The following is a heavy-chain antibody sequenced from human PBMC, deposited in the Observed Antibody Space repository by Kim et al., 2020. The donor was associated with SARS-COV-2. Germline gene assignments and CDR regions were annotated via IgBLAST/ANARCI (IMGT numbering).Heavy chain of an antibody. CDR1: GDRVSSATVV. Sequence: SQTLSLTCAISGDRVSSATVVWNWIRQSPSRGLEWLGRTYYRSKWYNDYAVSVKSRITINPDTSKNQFSLHLNSVTPEDTAMYYCARQISPSYYNRSMAVGGQGTAATVSS. D-gene: IGHD1-20*01. CDR2: TYYRSKWYN. V-gene: IGHV6-1*01. CDR3: ARQISPSYYNRSMAV. J-gene: IGHJ6*02.